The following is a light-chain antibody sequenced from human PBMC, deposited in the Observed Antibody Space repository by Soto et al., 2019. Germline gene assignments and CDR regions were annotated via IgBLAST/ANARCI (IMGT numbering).Light chain of an antibody. CDR2: GAS. J-gene: IGKJ1*01. Sequence: EIVLTQSPGTLSLSPGERATLSCRASQSVSSSYLAWYQQKPGQAPRLLIYGASSRATGIPDRFSGSGSGTDFTLTISRREPEDFAVYYCQQYGSSPTWTFGPGTKVEIK. CDR3: QQYGSSPTWT. V-gene: IGKV3-20*01. CDR1: QSVSSSY.